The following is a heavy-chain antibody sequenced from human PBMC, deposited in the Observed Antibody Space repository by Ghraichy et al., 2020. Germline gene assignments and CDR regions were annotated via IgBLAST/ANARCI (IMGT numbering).Heavy chain of an antibody. CDR2: IKSKTDGGTT. V-gene: IGHV3-15*07. CDR3: TTDILGYCSSTSCYSRDY. J-gene: IGHJ4*02. CDR1: GFTFSNAW. Sequence: GGSLRLSCAASGFTFSNAWMNWVRQAPGKGLEWVGRIKSKTDGGTTDYAAPVKGRFTISRDDSKNTLYLQMNSLKTEDTAVYYCTTDILGYCSSTSCYSRDYWGQGTLVTVSS. D-gene: IGHD2-2*01.